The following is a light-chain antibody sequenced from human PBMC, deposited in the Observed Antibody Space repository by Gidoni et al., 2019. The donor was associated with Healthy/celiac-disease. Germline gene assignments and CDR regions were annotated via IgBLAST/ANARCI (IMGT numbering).Light chain of an antibody. Sequence: DIQMTQPPSSLSASVGDRVTITSRASQSISSYLNWYQQKPGKAPKLLIYAASSLQSGVPSRFSGRGSGTDFTLTISSLQPEDFATYYCQQSYSTPLTFGGGTKVEIK. CDR3: QQSYSTPLT. J-gene: IGKJ4*01. V-gene: IGKV1-39*01. CDR1: QSISSY. CDR2: AAS.